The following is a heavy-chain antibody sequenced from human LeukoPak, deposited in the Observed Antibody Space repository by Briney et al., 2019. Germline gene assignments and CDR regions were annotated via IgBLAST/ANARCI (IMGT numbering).Heavy chain of an antibody. D-gene: IGHD1-1*01. J-gene: IGHJ5*02. V-gene: IGHV3-11*04. Sequence: PGGSLRLSCPASGFTFSAYYMHWIRQAPGKGLEWVSYINSRGNTIYYVDSVKGRFTISRDNAKNSLFLQMNSLRAEDTAVYYCARESVEWFDPWGQGTLVTVSS. CDR2: INSRGNTI. CDR3: ARESVEWFDP. CDR1: GFTFSAYY.